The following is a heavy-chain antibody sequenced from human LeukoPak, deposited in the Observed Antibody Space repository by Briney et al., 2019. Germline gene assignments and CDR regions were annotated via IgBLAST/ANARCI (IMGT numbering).Heavy chain of an antibody. CDR3: ARGGSGYTIYYYYYMDV. Sequence: SETLSLTCTVSGGSISSYYWSWIRQPPGKGLEWLGYIYYSGSTNYNPSLKSRVTISVDTSKNQFSLKLSSVTAADTAVYYCARGGSGYTIYYYYYMDVWGKGTTVTVSS. J-gene: IGHJ6*03. D-gene: IGHD6-19*01. CDR2: IYYSGST. CDR1: GGSISSYY. V-gene: IGHV4-59*01.